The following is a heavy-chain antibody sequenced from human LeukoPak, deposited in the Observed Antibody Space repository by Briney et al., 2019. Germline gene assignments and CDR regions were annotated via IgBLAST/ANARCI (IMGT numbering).Heavy chain of an antibody. Sequence: GGSLRLSCAASGFTFSSYAMHWVRQAPGKGLEWVAVISYDGSNKYYADSVKGRFTISRDNSKNTLYLQMNSLRAEDTAVYYCAGDCSPHRIDDYGGNGALDYWGQGTLVTVSS. V-gene: IGHV3-30*04. D-gene: IGHD4-23*01. J-gene: IGHJ4*02. CDR3: AGDCSPHRIDDYGGNGALDY. CDR1: GFTFSSYA. CDR2: ISYDGSNK.